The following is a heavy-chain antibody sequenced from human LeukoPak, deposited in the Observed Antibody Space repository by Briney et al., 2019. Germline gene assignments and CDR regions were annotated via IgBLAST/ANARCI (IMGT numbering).Heavy chain of an antibody. CDR2: IKSKTDGGTT. D-gene: IGHD2-15*01. J-gene: IGHJ4*02. Sequence: PGGSLRLSCAASGFTFSNAWMSWVRQAPGKGREWVGRIKSKTDGGTTDYAAPVKGRFTISRDDSKNTLYLQMNSLKTEDTAVYYCTTSLGYCSGGSCYPPDWGRGTLVTVSS. CDR1: GFTFSNAW. CDR3: TTSLGYCSGGSCYPPD. V-gene: IGHV3-15*01.